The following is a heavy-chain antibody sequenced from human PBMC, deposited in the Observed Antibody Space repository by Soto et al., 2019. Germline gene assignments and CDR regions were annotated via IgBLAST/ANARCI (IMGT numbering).Heavy chain of an antibody. V-gene: IGHV3-23*01. CDR3: ASLGYCSSTSCLYYFDY. J-gene: IGHJ4*02. Sequence: GGSLRLSCAASGFTFSSYAMSWVRQAPGKGLEWVSAISGSGGSTYYADSVKGRFTISRDNSKNTLYLQMNSLRAEDTAVYYCASLGYCSSTSCLYYFDYWGQGTLVTVS. CDR2: ISGSGGST. D-gene: IGHD2-2*01. CDR1: GFTFSSYA.